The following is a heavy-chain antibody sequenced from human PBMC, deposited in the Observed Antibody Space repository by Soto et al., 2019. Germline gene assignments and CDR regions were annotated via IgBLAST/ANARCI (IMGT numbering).Heavy chain of an antibody. CDR2: IYYSGST. J-gene: IGHJ4*02. D-gene: IGHD1-1*01. V-gene: IGHV4-59*08. Sequence: SETLSLTCPFSGFSISSYYWSWIRQPPGKGLEWIGYIYYSGSTNYNPSLKSRVTISVDTSKNQFSLKLSSVTAADTAVYYCARHRSWNENFDYWGQGTLVTVSS. CDR3: ARHRSWNENFDY. CDR1: GFSISSYY.